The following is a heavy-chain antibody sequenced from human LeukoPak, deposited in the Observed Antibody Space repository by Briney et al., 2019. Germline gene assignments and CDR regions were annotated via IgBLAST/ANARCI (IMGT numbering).Heavy chain of an antibody. V-gene: IGHV3-30*02. CDR2: IQYDGSEK. J-gene: IGHJ4*02. CDR3: AKGFYCSSSTCLDY. CDR1: GFTFSSYG. D-gene: IGHD2-2*01. Sequence: GGSLRLSCAASGFTFSSYGMHWVRQAPGRGLEWVTFIQYDGSEKNYADSVKGRFTISRDNSKNTLYLQMNSLRAEDTAVYYCAKGFYCSSSTCLDYWGQGTLVTVSS.